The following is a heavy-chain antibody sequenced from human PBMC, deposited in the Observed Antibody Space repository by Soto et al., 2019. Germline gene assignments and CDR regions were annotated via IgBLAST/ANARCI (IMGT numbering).Heavy chain of an antibody. CDR3: ARDGGSYEGF. J-gene: IGHJ4*02. Sequence: QVQLQESGPGLVKPSETLSLTCTVSGGSISSYYWSWIRQPAGKGLEWLWRIYTSGNTNYNPSLKSRVTKSVDTAKNQFSLKLSSVTAADPAVYYWARDGGSYEGFWGQGTLVTVSS. V-gene: IGHV4-4*07. CDR2: IYTSGNT. CDR1: GGSISSYY. D-gene: IGHD1-26*01.